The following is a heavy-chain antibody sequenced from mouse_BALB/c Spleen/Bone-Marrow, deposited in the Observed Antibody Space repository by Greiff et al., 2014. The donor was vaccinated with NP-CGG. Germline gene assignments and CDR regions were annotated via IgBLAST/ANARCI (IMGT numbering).Heavy chain of an antibody. CDR2: ISSGGSFT. J-gene: IGHJ1*01. V-gene: IGHV5-6*01. CDR3: VSPQYHGSSPWWYFDV. CDR1: GFTFSSYG. D-gene: IGHD1-1*01. Sequence: EVLLVESGGDLVKPGGSLKLSCAASGFTFSSYGMSWVRQTPDKRLEWVATISSGGSFTYYPDSVKGRFTISRDNAKNTLFLQMSSLKTEDTAMYYCVSPQYHGSSPWWYFDVWGAGTTVTVSS.